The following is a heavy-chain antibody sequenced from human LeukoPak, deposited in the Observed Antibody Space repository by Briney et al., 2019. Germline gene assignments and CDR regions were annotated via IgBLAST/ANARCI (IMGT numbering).Heavy chain of an antibody. CDR2: VHYSGST. J-gene: IGHJ5*02. CDR1: GGSVSAGLYY. D-gene: IGHD2-2*03. Sequence: SETLSLTCTVSGGSVSAGLYYWGWIRQPPGKGLEWIGNVHYSGSTYYKPSLESRVTISVATSNNQVSLKLRFVTAADTAMYYCARHGYCSSTNCYPDTWGQGTLVTVSS. CDR3: ARHGYCSSTNCYPDT. V-gene: IGHV4-39*01.